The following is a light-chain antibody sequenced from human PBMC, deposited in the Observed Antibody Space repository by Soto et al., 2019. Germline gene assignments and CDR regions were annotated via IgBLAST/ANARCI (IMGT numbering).Light chain of an antibody. CDR2: GAS. J-gene: IGKJ2*01. CDR3: QQYHNWPPQYT. V-gene: IGKV3-15*01. Sequence: EIVMTQSPASLSVSPGDGASLSCWASQSVASNVAWYQQKPGQGPRLLIHGASTRAAGVPARFSGSGSGTVFTLTISSLQSEDFAVYFCQQYHNWPPQYTFGQGTELQIK. CDR1: QSVASN.